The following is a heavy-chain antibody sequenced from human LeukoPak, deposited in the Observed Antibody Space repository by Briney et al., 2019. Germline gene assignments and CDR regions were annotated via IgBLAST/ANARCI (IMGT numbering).Heavy chain of an antibody. CDR1: GFTFDDYA. Sequence: GGSLRLSCAASGFTFDDYAMHWVRHAPGKGLEWVSGISWNSGSIGYADSVKGRFAISRDNAKNSLYLQMNSLRAEDTALYYCAKVSTVTTMSYYYGMDVWGQGTTVTVSS. CDR2: ISWNSGSI. CDR3: AKVSTVTTMSYYYGMDV. J-gene: IGHJ6*02. V-gene: IGHV3-9*01. D-gene: IGHD4-17*01.